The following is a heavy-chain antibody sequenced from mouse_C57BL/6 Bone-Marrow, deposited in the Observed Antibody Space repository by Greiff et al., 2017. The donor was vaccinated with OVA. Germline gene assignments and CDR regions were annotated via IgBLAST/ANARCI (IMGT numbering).Heavy chain of an antibody. CDR3: TKYYYGSSPDV. CDR2: IRLKSDNYAT. CDR1: GFTFSNYW. J-gene: IGHJ1*03. Sequence: EVKVVESGGGLVQPGGSMKLSCVASGFTFSNYWMNWVRQSPEKGLEWVAQIRLKSDNYATHYAESVKGRFTISRDDSKSSVYLQMNNLRAEDTGIYYCTKYYYGSSPDVWGTGTTVTVSS. D-gene: IGHD1-1*01. V-gene: IGHV6-3*01.